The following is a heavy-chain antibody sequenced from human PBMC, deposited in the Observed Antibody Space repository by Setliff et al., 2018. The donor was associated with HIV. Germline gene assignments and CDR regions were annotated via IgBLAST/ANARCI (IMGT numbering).Heavy chain of an antibody. J-gene: IGHJ5*02. D-gene: IGHD4-17*01. V-gene: IGHV7-4-1*02. Sequence: ASVKVSCKTSGYNFENYAINWVRQAPGQGLEWMGWINANSGSPTYAQAFTGRFLFSVDTIVATAYLQINNLKTEDTAVYYCARGLYGDYGGDLNWLDPWGHGTRVTVSS. CDR2: INANSGSP. CDR1: GYNFENYA. CDR3: ARGLYGDYGGDLNWLDP.